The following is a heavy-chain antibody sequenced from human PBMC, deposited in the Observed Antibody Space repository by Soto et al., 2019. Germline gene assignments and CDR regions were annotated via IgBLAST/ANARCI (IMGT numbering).Heavy chain of an antibody. CDR2: IKTDGSSP. V-gene: IGHV3-74*01. J-gene: IGHJ4*02. CDR1: GFTFNNYW. CDR3: ARDRIAGSGSCDN. Sequence: LRLSCVASGFTFNNYWMHWVRQVPGKGLVWVSRIKTDGSSPNYADSVEGRFTTSSDNAKNTLYLQMNSLRAEDTAVYYCARDRIAGSGSCDNWGQGTLVTVSS. D-gene: IGHD3-10*01.